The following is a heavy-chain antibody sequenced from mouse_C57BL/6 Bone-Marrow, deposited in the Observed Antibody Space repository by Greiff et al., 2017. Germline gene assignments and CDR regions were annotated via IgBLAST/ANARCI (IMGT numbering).Heavy chain of an antibody. V-gene: IGHV14-4*01. J-gene: IGHJ1*03. CDR2: IDPENGDT. CDR1: GFNIKDDY. CDR3: NTIVTTRYFDV. Sequence: VQLKESGAELVRPGASVKLSCTASGFNIKDDYMHWVKQRPEQGLEWIGWIDPENGDTEYASKFQGKATITADTSSNTAYLQLSSLTSEDTAVYYCNTIVTTRYFDVWGTGTTVTVSS. D-gene: IGHD2-5*01.